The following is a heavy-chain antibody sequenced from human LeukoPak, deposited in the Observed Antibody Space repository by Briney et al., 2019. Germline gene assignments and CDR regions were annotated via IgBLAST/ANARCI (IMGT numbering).Heavy chain of an antibody. J-gene: IGHJ4*02. D-gene: IGHD3-22*01. CDR3: ARGYDSSGYPLDY. Sequence: SETLSLTCTVSGGSISSHYWSWIRQPPGKGLEWIGYIYYSGSTNYNPSLKSRVTISVDRSKYQFSLKLSSVTAADTAVYYCARGYDSSGYPLDYWGQGTLVTVSS. V-gene: IGHV4-59*11. CDR1: GGSISSHY. CDR2: IYYSGST.